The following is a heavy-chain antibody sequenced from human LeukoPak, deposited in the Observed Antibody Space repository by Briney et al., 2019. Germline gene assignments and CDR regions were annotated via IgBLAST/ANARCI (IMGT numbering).Heavy chain of an antibody. CDR1: GYTFTSYG. D-gene: IGHD6-13*01. V-gene: IGHV1-18*01. CDR2: ISAYNGNT. Sequence: GASVKVSCKASGYTFTSYGISWVRQAPGQGLEWMGWISAYNGNTNYAQKLQGRVTMTTDTSTSTAHMELRSLRSDDTAVYYCARDSSSWYDYLYMDVWGKGTTVTVSS. J-gene: IGHJ6*03. CDR3: ARDSSSWYDYLYMDV.